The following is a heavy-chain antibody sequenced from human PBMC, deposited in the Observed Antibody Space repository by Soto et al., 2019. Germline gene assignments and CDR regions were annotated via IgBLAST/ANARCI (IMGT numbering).Heavy chain of an antibody. CDR3: AKDLMYYYDSSGYSYLIYYGMDV. J-gene: IGHJ6*02. D-gene: IGHD3-22*01. V-gene: IGHV3-23*01. CDR2: ISGSGGST. CDR1: GFTFSSYA. Sequence: GGSLRLSCAASGFTFSSYAMSWVRQAPGKGLEWVSAISGSGGSTYYADSVKGRFTISRDNSKNTLYLQMNSLRAEDTAVYYCAKDLMYYYDSSGYSYLIYYGMDVWGQGTTVTVSS.